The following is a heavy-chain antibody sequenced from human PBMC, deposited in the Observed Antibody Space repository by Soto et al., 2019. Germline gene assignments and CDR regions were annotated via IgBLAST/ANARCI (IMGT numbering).Heavy chain of an antibody. Sequence: SEPLSLTCSFSCCTIRSGNYCVWIRQSPVKGLEWIGSIYHSGSIYDSGSTHYNPSLKSRVTISADTSKNQFSLRLTSVTAADTAVHYCARNITGALFDYWGQGALVTVSS. CDR2: IYDSGST. D-gene: IGHD1-20*01. J-gene: IGHJ4*02. CDR1: CCTIRSGNY. V-gene: IGHV4-38-2*01. CDR3: ARNITGALFDY.